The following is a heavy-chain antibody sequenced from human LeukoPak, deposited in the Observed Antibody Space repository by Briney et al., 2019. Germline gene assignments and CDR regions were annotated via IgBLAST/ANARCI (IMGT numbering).Heavy chain of an antibody. J-gene: IGHJ4*02. Sequence: GGSLRLSCAASGFSFSSHAMSWVRQAPGKGLEWVSSTSSTGGTTHYADSVKGRFTVSRENSKNTLYLQMSSLRADDTAVYYCVRDGDGSSRTWCGFRGSFDYWGQGALVTVSS. CDR1: GFSFSSHA. CDR3: VRDGDGSSRTWCGFRGSFDY. D-gene: IGHD6-13*01. CDR2: TSSTGGTT. V-gene: IGHV3-23*01.